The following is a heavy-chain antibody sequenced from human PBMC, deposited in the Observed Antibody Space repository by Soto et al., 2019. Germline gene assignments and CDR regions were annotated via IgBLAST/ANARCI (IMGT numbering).Heavy chain of an antibody. CDR3: ARDNGMAGSFDP. CDR1: GFTFSSYS. CDR2: ISLSGATI. J-gene: IGHJ5*02. Sequence: GGSLRLSCAASGFTFSSYSMNWVRQVPGKGLEWVSYISLSGATIYYADSVKGRFTISRDDAKNSLYLQMNSLRDEDTAVYYCARDNGMAGSFDPWGQGTLVTVSS. D-gene: IGHD2-8*01. V-gene: IGHV3-48*02.